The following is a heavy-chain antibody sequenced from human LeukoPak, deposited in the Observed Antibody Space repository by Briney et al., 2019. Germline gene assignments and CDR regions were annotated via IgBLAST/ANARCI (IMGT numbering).Heavy chain of an antibody. CDR3: AKESSLLRGPTVIYYFDF. CDR2: ISGGGGST. Sequence: PGGSLRLSCAASGFTVSSNYMSWVRQAPGKGLEWVSSISGGGGSTYYADSVKGRFTISRDNSKNTLYLQMNSLRAEDTAIYYCAKESSLLRGPTVIYYFDFWGQGTLVTVSS. J-gene: IGHJ4*02. V-gene: IGHV3-23*01. D-gene: IGHD3-10*01. CDR1: GFTVSSNY.